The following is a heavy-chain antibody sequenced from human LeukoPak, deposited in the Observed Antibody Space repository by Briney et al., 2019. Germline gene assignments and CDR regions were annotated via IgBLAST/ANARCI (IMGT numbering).Heavy chain of an antibody. J-gene: IGHJ4*02. Sequence: GASVKVSCKASGYTFTSYYMHWVRQAPGQGLEWMGIINPSGGSPTYAQKFQGRVTMTRDMSTSTVYMELSGLRSEDTAAYYCARDRCSGGSCYHGYFDYWGQGTLVTVSS. CDR3: ARDRCSGGSCYHGYFDY. CDR2: INPSGGSP. CDR1: GYTFTSYY. V-gene: IGHV1-46*01. D-gene: IGHD2-15*01.